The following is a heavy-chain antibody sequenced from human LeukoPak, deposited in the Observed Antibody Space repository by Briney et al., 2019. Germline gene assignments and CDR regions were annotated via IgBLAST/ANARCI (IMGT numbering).Heavy chain of an antibody. Sequence: ASVKVSCKTSGYTFIDYYMYWVRQAPGQGPEWMGWINPNSGGTKSPQKFQGRVTMTRDTSTSTAYLELSRLRSDDTAVYYCAKTTTRSYYYDHTGSNLFDTWGQGTLVTVSS. CDR1: GYTFIDYY. CDR3: AKTTTRSYYYDHTGSNLFDT. J-gene: IGHJ5*02. V-gene: IGHV1-2*02. CDR2: INPNSGGT. D-gene: IGHD3-22*01.